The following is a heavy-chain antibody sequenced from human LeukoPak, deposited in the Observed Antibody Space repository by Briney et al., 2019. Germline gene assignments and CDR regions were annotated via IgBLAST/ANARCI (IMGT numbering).Heavy chain of an antibody. CDR1: GYTFTSYG. J-gene: IGHJ4*02. CDR2: ISAYNGNT. V-gene: IGHV1-18*01. CDR3: AKVLAGYDPANDY. Sequence: ASVKVSCKASGYTFTSYGISWVRQAPGQGLEWVGWISAYNGNTNYAQKLQGRVTMTTDTSTSTAYMELRSLRAEDTAVYYCAKVLAGYDPANDYWGQGTLVTVSS. D-gene: IGHD5-12*01.